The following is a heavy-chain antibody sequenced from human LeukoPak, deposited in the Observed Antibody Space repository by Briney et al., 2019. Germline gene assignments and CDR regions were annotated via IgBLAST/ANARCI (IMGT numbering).Heavy chain of an antibody. CDR3: ARGYCSGGSCYPVWLDP. V-gene: IGHV3-53*01. CDR2: IYTGGST. Sequence: GGSPRLSCAASGFTVSTSYMSWVRLAPGKGLEWVSVIYTGGSTYYADSVKGRFTISRDNSKNTLYLQMNSLRAEDTAVYYCARGYCSGGSCYPVWLDPWGQGTLVTVSS. J-gene: IGHJ5*02. CDR1: GFTVSTSY. D-gene: IGHD2-15*01.